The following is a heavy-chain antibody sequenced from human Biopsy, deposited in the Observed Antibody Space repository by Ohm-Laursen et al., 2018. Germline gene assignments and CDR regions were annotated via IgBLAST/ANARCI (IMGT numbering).Heavy chain of an antibody. J-gene: IGHJ6*02. V-gene: IGHV1-18*04. D-gene: IGHD4-17*01. Sequence: ASVKVSCKASGYTFTTYGISWVRQAPGQGLEWMGWIRTDNGATDYAQNLQGRVTMTTDTSAATAYMELRSLRSEDTAVYYCARDSEYGDYRNYYYGMDVWGQGTTVTVSS. CDR3: ARDSEYGDYRNYYYGMDV. CDR1: GYTFTTYG. CDR2: IRTDNGAT.